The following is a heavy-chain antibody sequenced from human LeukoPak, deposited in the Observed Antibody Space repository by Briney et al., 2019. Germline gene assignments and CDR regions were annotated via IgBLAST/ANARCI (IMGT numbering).Heavy chain of an antibody. Sequence: GGSLRLSCTASGFTFGDYSMNWVRQAPGKGLVWVSLINSDGSSTTYADSVKGRFTISRDNAKDTLYLQMNSLRAEDTAVYYCASRISDYGDYGEVFWGQGTLVTVSS. CDR1: GFTFGDYS. J-gene: IGHJ4*02. CDR3: ASRISDYGDYGEVF. V-gene: IGHV3-74*01. CDR2: INSDGSST. D-gene: IGHD4-17*01.